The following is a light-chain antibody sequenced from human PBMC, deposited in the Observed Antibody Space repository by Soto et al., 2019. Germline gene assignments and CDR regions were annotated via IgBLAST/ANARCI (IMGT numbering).Light chain of an antibody. CDR2: DVT. Sequence: QSVLTQPASVSGSPGQSVTISCTGTSSDIGGYDFVSWYQQHPGKAPKLIIYDVTYRPSGFFNRFSGSKSGNTASLTISGLQAEDEADYYCASYAGSRTLVFGGGTKLTVL. J-gene: IGLJ2*01. CDR1: SSDIGGYDF. CDR3: ASYAGSRTLV. V-gene: IGLV2-14*01.